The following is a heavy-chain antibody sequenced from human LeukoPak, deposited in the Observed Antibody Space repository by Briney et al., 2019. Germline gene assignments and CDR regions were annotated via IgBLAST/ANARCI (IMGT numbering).Heavy chain of an antibody. Sequence: ASVKVSCKASGYTFTGYYMHWVRQAPGQGLEWMGRINPNSGGTNYAQKFQGRVTMTRDTSISTAYMELSRLRSDDTAVYYCARDDWGDYWYFDLWGRGTPVTVSS. D-gene: IGHD3-9*01. V-gene: IGHV1-2*06. J-gene: IGHJ2*01. CDR2: INPNSGGT. CDR3: ARDDWGDYWYFDL. CDR1: GYTFTGYY.